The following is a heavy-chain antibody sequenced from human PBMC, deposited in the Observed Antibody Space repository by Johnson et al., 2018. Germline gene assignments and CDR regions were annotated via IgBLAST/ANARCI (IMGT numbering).Heavy chain of an antibody. V-gene: IGHV1-69*09. CDR3: AGRARDGYLNALDI. CDR1: GGTFSSYT. Sequence: QVQLVQSGAEVKKPGSSVKVSCKASGGTFSSYTISWVRQAPGHGIEWVGRSIPILGIANYPQKSQGRVTITADNSTSTAYMELSSLRSEDTAMYYCAGRARDGYLNALDIWGQGTMVTVSP. D-gene: IGHD5-24*01. J-gene: IGHJ3*02. CDR2: SIPILGIA.